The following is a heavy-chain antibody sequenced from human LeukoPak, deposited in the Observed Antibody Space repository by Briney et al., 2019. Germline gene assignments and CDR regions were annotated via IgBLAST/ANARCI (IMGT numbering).Heavy chain of an antibody. J-gene: IGHJ3*02. D-gene: IGHD6-13*01. CDR2: IYYIGTT. V-gene: IGHV4-39*07. Sequence: SETLSLTCTVSGGSISSSSYYWGWVRQPPGKGLEWIGNIYYIGTTYYNPSLKSRVTISVDTSKNHFFLKLSSVTAADTAVYYCARDNSSWSGDAFDIWGQGTMVTVSS. CDR1: GGSISSSSYY. CDR3: ARDNSSWSGDAFDI.